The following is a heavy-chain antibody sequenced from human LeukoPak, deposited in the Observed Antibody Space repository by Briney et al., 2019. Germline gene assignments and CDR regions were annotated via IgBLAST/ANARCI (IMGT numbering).Heavy chain of an antibody. D-gene: IGHD1-7*01. CDR3: VRGVGVSRFNYLDP. CDR2: IWYDASNK. V-gene: IGHV3-33*01. CDR1: GFTFSSFG. J-gene: IGHJ5*02. Sequence: GGSLTLSCAASGFTFSSFGMHWVRQAPGKGLEWVAVIWYDASNKYYADSVKGRFTISRDNSKNTLYLQMNSLRDDDTAVYYCVRGVGVSRFNYLDPWGQGTLVIVSS.